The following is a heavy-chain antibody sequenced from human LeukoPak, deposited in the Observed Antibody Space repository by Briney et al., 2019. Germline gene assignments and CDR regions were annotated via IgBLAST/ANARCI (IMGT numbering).Heavy chain of an antibody. CDR1: GFTFSTYW. Sequence: PGGSLRLSCAASGFTFSTYWWSWVRQAPGKGLEWVANIKQDGSEKYYVDSVKGRFTISRDNAKNSLYLQMNSLRAEDTAVYYCARRAVAASVPFDYWGQGTLVTVSS. CDR3: ARRAVAASVPFDY. D-gene: IGHD6-19*01. V-gene: IGHV3-7*01. J-gene: IGHJ4*02. CDR2: IKQDGSEK.